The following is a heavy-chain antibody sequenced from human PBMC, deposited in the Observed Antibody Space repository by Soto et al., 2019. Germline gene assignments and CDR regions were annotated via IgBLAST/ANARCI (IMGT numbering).Heavy chain of an antibody. J-gene: IGHJ3*02. D-gene: IGHD3-10*01. V-gene: IGHV3-53*04. CDR3: ARGFTLNYYGSGNLMGAFDI. CDR2: IYSGGST. CDR1: GFTVSSNY. Sequence: GGFLRLSCAASGFTVSSNYMSWVRQAPGKGLEWVSVIYSGGSTYYADSVKGRFTISRHNPKNTLYLQMNSLRAEDTAVYYCARGFTLNYYGSGNLMGAFDIWGQGTMVTVSS.